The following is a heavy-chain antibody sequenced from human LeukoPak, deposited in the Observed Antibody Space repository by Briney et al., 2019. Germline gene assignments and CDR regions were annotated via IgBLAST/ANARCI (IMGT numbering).Heavy chain of an antibody. D-gene: IGHD1-26*01. CDR3: AKGVGLGGMDV. V-gene: IGHV3-30*02. J-gene: IGHJ6*02. Sequence: EWVAYVSYGRNKQYGASVKGRFTISRDNSKNMVYLQMNSLTAEDSAVHYCAKGVGLGGMDVWGQGTTVTVSS. CDR2: VSYGRNK.